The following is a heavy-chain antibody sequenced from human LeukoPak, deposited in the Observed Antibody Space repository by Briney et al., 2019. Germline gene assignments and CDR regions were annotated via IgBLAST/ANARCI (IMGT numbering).Heavy chain of an antibody. CDR3: ARLYIGGYSRSTNYNWFDP. CDR1: GGSFTDYY. CDR2: IYYRGNT. V-gene: IGHV4-39*07. D-gene: IGHD6-13*01. Sequence: PSETRSLTCTVSGGSFTDYYWGWIRQPPGKGLEWIGSIYYRGNTFYNPSLRNRVSISIDTSKGRFSLNLTSVTAADTAVYYCARLYIGGYSRSTNYNWFDPWGQGTLVTVSS. J-gene: IGHJ5*02.